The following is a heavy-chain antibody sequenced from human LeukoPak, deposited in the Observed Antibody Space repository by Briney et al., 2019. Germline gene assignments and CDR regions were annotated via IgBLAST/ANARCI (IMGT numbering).Heavy chain of an antibody. J-gene: IGHJ4*02. Sequence: ASVKVSCKASGYIFSNFSSSYGITWVRQAPGQGLEWMGWISPYNGKTKFAQKFQGIVTMTTETSTSTAYMELRRLRSDDTAVYYCASGYYSDGSGYSPAAYWGQGTRVTVSS. CDR3: ASGYYSDGSGYSPAAY. D-gene: IGHD3-22*01. CDR2: ISPYNGKT. CDR1: GYIFSNFSSSYG. V-gene: IGHV1-18*01.